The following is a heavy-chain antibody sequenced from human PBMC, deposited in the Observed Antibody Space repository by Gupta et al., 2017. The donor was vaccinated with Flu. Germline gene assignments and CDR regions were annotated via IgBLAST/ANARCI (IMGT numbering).Heavy chain of an antibody. V-gene: IGHV3-48*03. CDR1: GFTSSSYE. D-gene: IGHD6-13*01. Sequence: EVQLVESGGGLVQPGGSLRLSCAASGFTSSSYEMNGVRQAPGKGLEWVSYISSSGSTIYYADSVKGRFTISRDNAKNSLYLQMNSLRAEDTAVYYCARESSWLFDYWGQGTLVTVSS. J-gene: IGHJ4*02. CDR3: ARESSWLFDY. CDR2: ISSSGSTI.